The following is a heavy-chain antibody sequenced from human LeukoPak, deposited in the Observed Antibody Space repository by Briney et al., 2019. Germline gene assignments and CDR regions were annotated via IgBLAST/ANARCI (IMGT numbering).Heavy chain of an antibody. D-gene: IGHD3-16*02. Sequence: GGSLRLSCAASGFTISSYSMNWVRQAPGKGLEWVSSISSSSSYIYYADSVKGRFTISRDNAKNSLYLQMNSLRAEDTAVYYCARDNKDYDYVWGSYRATTKNDYWGQGTLVTVSS. CDR3: ARDNKDYDYVWGSYRATTKNDY. J-gene: IGHJ4*02. CDR2: ISSSSSYI. CDR1: GFTISSYS. V-gene: IGHV3-21*01.